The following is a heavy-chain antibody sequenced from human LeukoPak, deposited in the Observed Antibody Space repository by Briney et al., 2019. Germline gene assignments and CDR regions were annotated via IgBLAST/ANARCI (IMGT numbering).Heavy chain of an antibody. D-gene: IGHD6-19*01. CDR3: ARGVAVATTPMDY. J-gene: IGHJ4*02. V-gene: IGHV4-59*01. CDR1: GGSISSYY. CDR2: IYCSGST. Sequence: SETLSLTCTVSGGSISSYYWSWIRQPPGRGLEWIGYIYCSGSTNYNPSLKSRVTISVDTSKNQFSLKLSSVTAADTAVYYCARGVAVATTPMDYWGQGTLVTVSS.